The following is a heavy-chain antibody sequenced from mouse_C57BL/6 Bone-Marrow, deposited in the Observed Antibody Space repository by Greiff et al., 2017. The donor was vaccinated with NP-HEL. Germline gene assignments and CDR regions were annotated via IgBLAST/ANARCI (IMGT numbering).Heavy chain of an antibody. J-gene: IGHJ2*01. V-gene: IGHV1-19*01. CDR3: ARWGDSNSPYYFDY. D-gene: IGHD2-5*01. CDR2: INPYNGGT. CDR1: GYTFTDYY. Sequence: VQLQQSGPVLVKPGASVKMSCKASGYTFTDYYMNWVKQSHGKSLEWIGVINPYNGGTSYNQKFKGKATLTVDKSSSTAYMELNSLTSEDSAVYYCARWGDSNSPYYFDYWGQGTTLTVSS.